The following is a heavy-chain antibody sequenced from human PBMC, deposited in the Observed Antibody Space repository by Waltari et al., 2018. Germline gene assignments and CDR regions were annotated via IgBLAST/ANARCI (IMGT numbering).Heavy chain of an antibody. Sequence: EVQLVESGGGLIQPGGSLRLSCAASGFTVSRNYMSWVRQAPGKGREWVPVIYSGGNTYYADSVKGRFTISRDNSKNTLYLQMNSLRAEDTAVYYCARGFYGDYAAYFDYWGQGTLVTVSS. CDR3: ARGFYGDYAAYFDY. CDR2: IYSGGNT. D-gene: IGHD4-17*01. V-gene: IGHV3-53*01. CDR1: GFTVSRNY. J-gene: IGHJ4*02.